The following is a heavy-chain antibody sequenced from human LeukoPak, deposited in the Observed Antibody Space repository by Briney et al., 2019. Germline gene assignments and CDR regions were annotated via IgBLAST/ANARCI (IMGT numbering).Heavy chain of an antibody. CDR2: ISGSGSSI. V-gene: IGHV3-48*03. CDR3: AHVKARSGSTFDI. D-gene: IGHD3-10*01. Sequence: PGGCLRLSCAASGFAFSSYEMNWVRQAPGKGLEWVSYISGSGSSIYYADSVKGRFTISRDNAKNSLFLQMNSLRAEDTAVYFCAHVKARSGSTFDIWGQGTMVTVSS. CDR1: GFAFSSYE. J-gene: IGHJ3*02.